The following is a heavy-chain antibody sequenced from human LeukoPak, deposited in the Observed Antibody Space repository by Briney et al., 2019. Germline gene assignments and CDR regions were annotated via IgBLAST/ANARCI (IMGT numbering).Heavy chain of an antibody. J-gene: IGHJ5*02. V-gene: IGHV3-11*04. CDR1: GFTFSDYY. Sequence: GGSLRLSCAASGFTFSDYYLSWIRQAPGKGLEWVSSISTSGSTIYYADSVKGRFTISRDNAKKSLYLQMNSLRAEDTAVYYCARHIHADSSDYGNWFDPWGRGTLVTVSS. CDR3: ARHIHADSSDYGNWFDP. D-gene: IGHD3-22*01. CDR2: ISTSGSTI.